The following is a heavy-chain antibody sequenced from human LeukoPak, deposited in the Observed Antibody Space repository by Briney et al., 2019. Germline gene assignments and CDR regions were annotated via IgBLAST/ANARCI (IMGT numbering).Heavy chain of an antibody. V-gene: IGHV5-51*01. CDR2: IYPGDSDT. CDR3: ARSSSVRQPRAKGGSFDY. D-gene: IGHD6-6*01. CDR1: GYSFTSYW. J-gene: IGHJ4*02. Sequence: GESLKISCKGSGYSFTSYWIGWVRQMPGKGLEWMGIIYPGDSDTRYSPSFQGQVTISADKSISTAYLQWSSLKASDTAMYYCARSSSVRQPRAKGGSFDYWGQGTLVTVSS.